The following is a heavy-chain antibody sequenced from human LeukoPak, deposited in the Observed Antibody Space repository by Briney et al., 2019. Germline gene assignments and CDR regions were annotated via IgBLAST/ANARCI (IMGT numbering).Heavy chain of an antibody. CDR2: IYYTGVT. V-gene: IGHV4-31*03. CDR3: AREGVAARGSHYYGMDV. J-gene: IGHJ6*02. D-gene: IGHD6-6*01. Sequence: PSETLSLTCTVSGGSISSGTHYYNWIRQHPGKGLEWIGYIYYTGVTSYNPSLKSRVTMSVDTSMNQVSLKLSSLTAADTAVYYCAREGVAARGSHYYGMDVWGQGTTVTVSS. CDR1: GGSISSGTHY.